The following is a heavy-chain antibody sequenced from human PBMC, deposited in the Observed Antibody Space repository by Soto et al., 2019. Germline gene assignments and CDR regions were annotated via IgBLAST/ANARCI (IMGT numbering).Heavy chain of an antibody. D-gene: IGHD3-10*01. CDR3: ASRLTRRGFDP. J-gene: IGHJ5*02. CDR1: GESVSGGDHS. CDR2: IYHPGRT. V-gene: IGHV4-30-2*01. Sequence: SETLSLTCAVSGESVSGGDHSWSWIRQPPGKGLEWIGFIYHPGRTYYNPSLEGRVTISVDTTTNQFSLRLSSVTAADTAVYYCASRLTRRGFDPWGQGTPVTVSS.